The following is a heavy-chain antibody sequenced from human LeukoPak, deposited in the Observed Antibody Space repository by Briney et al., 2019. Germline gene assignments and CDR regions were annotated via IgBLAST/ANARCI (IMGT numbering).Heavy chain of an antibody. V-gene: IGHV3-48*04. Sequence: PGGSLRLSCAASGFTFSSYSMNWVRQAPGKGLEWVSYISSSSSTIYYADSVKGRFTISRDNAKNSLYLQMNSLRAEDTAVYYCARVRSQWELCAFDIWGQGTMVTVSS. J-gene: IGHJ3*02. CDR3: ARVRSQWELCAFDI. CDR1: GFTFSSYS. D-gene: IGHD1-26*01. CDR2: ISSSSSTI.